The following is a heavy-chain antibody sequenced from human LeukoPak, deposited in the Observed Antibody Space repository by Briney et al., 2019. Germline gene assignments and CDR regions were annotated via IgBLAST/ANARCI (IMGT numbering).Heavy chain of an antibody. J-gene: IGHJ4*02. CDR1: GGSFSGYY. CDR2: INHSGST. CDR3: ASNHNDYGDYVQAY. Sequence: SEALSLTCAVCGGSFSGYYWSWIRQPPGKGLEWIGEINHSGSTNYNPSLKSRVTISVDTSRNQFSLKLSSVTAADTAVYYCASNHNDYGDYVQAYWGQGTLVTVSS. V-gene: IGHV4-34*01. D-gene: IGHD4-17*01.